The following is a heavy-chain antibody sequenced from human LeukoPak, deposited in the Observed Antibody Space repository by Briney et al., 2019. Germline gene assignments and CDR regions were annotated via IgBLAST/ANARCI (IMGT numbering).Heavy chain of an antibody. CDR3: TVFWSGYSRNDY. CDR2: IKSKTDGGTT. J-gene: IGHJ4*02. Sequence: GGSLRLSCAASGFTFSSYSMNWVRQAPGKGLEWVGRIKSKTDGGTTDYAAPVKGRFTISRDDSKNTLYLQMNSLKTEDTAVYYCTVFWSGYSRNDYWGQGTLVTVSS. D-gene: IGHD3-3*01. V-gene: IGHV3-15*07. CDR1: GFTFSSYS.